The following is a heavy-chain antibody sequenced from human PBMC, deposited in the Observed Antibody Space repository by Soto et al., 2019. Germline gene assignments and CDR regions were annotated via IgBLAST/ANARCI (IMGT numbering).Heavy chain of an antibody. CDR3: AKLPYSSSSRRSDPIDY. CDR2: ISYDGSNK. V-gene: IGHV3-30*18. CDR1: GFTFSSYG. J-gene: IGHJ4*02. Sequence: PGGSLRLSCAASGFTFSSYGMHWVRQAPGKGLEWVAVISYDGSNKYYADSVKGRFTISRDNSKNTLYLQMNSLRAEDTAVYYCAKLPYSSSSRRSDPIDYWGQGTLVTVSS. D-gene: IGHD6-6*01.